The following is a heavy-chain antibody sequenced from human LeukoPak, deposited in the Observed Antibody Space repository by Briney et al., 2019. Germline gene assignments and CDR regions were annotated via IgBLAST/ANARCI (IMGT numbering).Heavy chain of an antibody. CDR2: IKGDGSSI. CDR3: ARGGLFAYYLDY. D-gene: IGHD3-10*02. J-gene: IGHJ4*02. V-gene: IGHV3-74*01. CDR1: GFSFTSYW. Sequence: HSRGSLRLSCAASGFSFTSYWMHWVRQAPGKGLVWVSRIKGDGSSISYADSVEGRFTISRDNAKSTVYLQMNSLRAEDTAVYYCARGGLFAYYLDYWGQGTLVTVSS.